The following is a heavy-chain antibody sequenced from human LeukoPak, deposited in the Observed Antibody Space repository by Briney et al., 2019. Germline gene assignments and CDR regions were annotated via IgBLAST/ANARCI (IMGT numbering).Heavy chain of an antibody. CDR3: ARDPLNFDSSGYIRYYFDY. J-gene: IGHJ4*02. D-gene: IGHD3-22*01. CDR2: IKQDGSDK. CDR1: GFTFSSYW. Sequence: GGSLRLSCAASGFTFSSYWMSWIRQAPGKGLEWVANIKQDGSDKYYVDSVKGRFTISRDNAKNSLYLQMNNLRAEDTAVYYCARDPLNFDSSGYIRYYFDYWGQGTLVTVSS. V-gene: IGHV3-7*01.